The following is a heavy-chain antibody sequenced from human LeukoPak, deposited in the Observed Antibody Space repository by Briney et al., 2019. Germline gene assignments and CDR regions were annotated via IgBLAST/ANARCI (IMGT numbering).Heavy chain of an antibody. J-gene: IGHJ6*02. V-gene: IGHV3-48*01. D-gene: IGHD6-13*01. Sequence: GGSLRISCAASGFTFSSYSMNWVRQAPGKGLEWVSYISSSSSTIYYADSVKGRFTISRDNAKNSLYLQMNSLRAEDTAVYYCARARYSSSPRALYYYGMDVWGQGTTVTVSS. CDR3: ARARYSSSPRALYYYGMDV. CDR1: GFTFSSYS. CDR2: ISSSSSTI.